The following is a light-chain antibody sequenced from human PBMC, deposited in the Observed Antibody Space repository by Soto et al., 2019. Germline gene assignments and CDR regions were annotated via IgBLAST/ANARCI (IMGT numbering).Light chain of an antibody. CDR2: GAS. CDR3: QQSYRTPT. J-gene: IGKJ5*01. V-gene: IGKV1-39*01. Sequence: DIQMTQPPSTLSASVGDRVTITGRASHSISSWLAWYQQKPGKAPKLLIYGASTLQSGVPSRFSGSGSGTDYTLTISSLQPEDFATYYCQQSYRTPTFGQGTLLEIK. CDR1: HSISSW.